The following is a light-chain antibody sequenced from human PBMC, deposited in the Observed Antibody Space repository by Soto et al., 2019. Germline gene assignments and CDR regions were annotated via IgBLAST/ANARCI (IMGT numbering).Light chain of an antibody. CDR2: GAS. V-gene: IGKV3-20*01. CDR1: QSVSSSY. J-gene: IGKJ1*01. CDR3: HQFGYSPRT. Sequence: EIVMTQSPATLSVSPGERATLSCRASQSVSSSYLAWYQQKPGQAHRXXIYGASSRATGIPDRFSGSGSGTDCTLAIRRLEPEDFEVYDCHQFGYSPRTFGQGTKVDIK.